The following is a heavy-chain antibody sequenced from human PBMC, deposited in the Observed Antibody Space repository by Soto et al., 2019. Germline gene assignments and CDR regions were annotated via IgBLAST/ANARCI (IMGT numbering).Heavy chain of an antibody. CDR1: GFTFSSYA. Sequence: GGSLRLSCAASGFTFSSYAMHWVRQAPGKGLEWVAVISYDGSNKYYADSVKGRFTISRDNSKNTLYLQMNSLRAEDTAVYYCAGHFDYWGQGTLVTVS. J-gene: IGHJ4*02. CDR2: ISYDGSNK. V-gene: IGHV3-30-3*01. CDR3: AGHFDY.